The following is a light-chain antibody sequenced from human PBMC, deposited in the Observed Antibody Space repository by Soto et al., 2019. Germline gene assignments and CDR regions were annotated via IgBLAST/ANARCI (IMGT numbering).Light chain of an antibody. Sequence: EIVLTQSPATLSLSPGDRATLSCRASQSVSSYLAWYQQKPGQAPRLLIYDASNRATGIPARFSGSGSGTDFTLTISSLEPEDFAIYYCQQRSNCPLTFGEGTKVEIK. CDR2: DAS. V-gene: IGKV3-11*01. CDR1: QSVSSY. CDR3: QQRSNCPLT. J-gene: IGKJ4*01.